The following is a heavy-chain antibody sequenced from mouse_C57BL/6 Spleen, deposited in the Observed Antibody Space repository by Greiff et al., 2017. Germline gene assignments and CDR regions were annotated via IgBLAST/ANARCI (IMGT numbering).Heavy chain of an antibody. CDR1: GYTFTSYG. CDR3: ARSITTVVEDYFDY. CDR2: IYPRSGNT. D-gene: IGHD1-1*01. J-gene: IGHJ2*01. V-gene: IGHV1-81*01. Sequence: VQLQESGAELARPGASVTLSCKASGYTFTSYGISWVKQRTGQGLEWIGEIYPRSGNTYYNEKFKGKATLTADKSSSTAYMELRSLTSEDSAVYFCARSITTVVEDYFDYWGQGTTLTVSS.